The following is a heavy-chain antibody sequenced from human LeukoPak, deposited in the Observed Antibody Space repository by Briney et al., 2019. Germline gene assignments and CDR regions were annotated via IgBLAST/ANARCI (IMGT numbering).Heavy chain of an antibody. CDR1: GGSISSYY. CDR3: ARDARDGSGPKPYYTDV. J-gene: IGHJ6*03. Sequence: SETLSLTCTVSGGSISSYYWSWIRQPAGKGLEWIGRIYTSGSTNYNPSLKSRVTISVDKSKNQFSLKLSSVTAADTAVYYCARDARDGSGPKPYYTDVWGKGTTVTVSS. V-gene: IGHV4-4*07. CDR2: IYTSGST. D-gene: IGHD3-10*01.